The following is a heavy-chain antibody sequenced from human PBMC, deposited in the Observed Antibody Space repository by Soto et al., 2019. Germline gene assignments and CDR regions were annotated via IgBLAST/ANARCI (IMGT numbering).Heavy chain of an antibody. J-gene: IGHJ4*02. Sequence: QVQLVQSGTEVKKPGSSVEVSCKASGGTFSSYAISWVRQAPGQGLEWMGGIIPIFGTANYAQKFQGRVTITADESTSTAYMELSSLRSEDTAVYYCASLWFGELFREDVRVWGQGTLVTVSS. V-gene: IGHV1-69*01. CDR1: GGTFSSYA. CDR2: IIPIFGTA. CDR3: ASLWFGELFREDVRV. D-gene: IGHD3-10*01.